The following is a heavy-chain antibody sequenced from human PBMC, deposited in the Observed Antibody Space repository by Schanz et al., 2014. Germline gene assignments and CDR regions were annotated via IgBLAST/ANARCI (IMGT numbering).Heavy chain of an antibody. CDR2: TSTDGTKT. Sequence: VQLLESGGALGQPGRSLRLSCAASGFTFRGHAMHWVRQAPGQGLEKVAVTSTDGTKTYYAASVRGRFTISRDNSKNTVYLQMNSLRSEDTAVYYCTRDRGALINHNDALDLWGQGTMVSVSS. CDR1: GFTFRGHA. CDR3: TRDRGALINHNDALDL. V-gene: IGHV3-30*04. J-gene: IGHJ3*01. D-gene: IGHD3-16*01.